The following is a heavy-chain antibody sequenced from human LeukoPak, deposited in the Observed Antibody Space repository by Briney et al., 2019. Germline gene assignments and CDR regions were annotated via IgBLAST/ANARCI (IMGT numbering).Heavy chain of an antibody. Sequence: PSETLSLTCTVSGGSISSYYWSWIRQPPGKGLERIGYIYYSGSTNYNPSLKSRVTISVDTSKNQFSLKLSSVTAADTAVYYCARGSQILRYFDWLPDYYYYYYMDVWGKGTTVTVSS. J-gene: IGHJ6*03. CDR1: GGSISSYY. D-gene: IGHD3-9*01. V-gene: IGHV4-59*01. CDR2: IYYSGST. CDR3: ARGSQILRYFDWLPDYYYYYYMDV.